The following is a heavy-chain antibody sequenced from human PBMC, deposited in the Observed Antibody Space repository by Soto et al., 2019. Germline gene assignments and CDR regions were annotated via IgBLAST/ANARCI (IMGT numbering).Heavy chain of an antibody. CDR1: GASISSHLFY. Sequence: PSETLSLTCSVSGASISSHLFYWGWILKPPGKGLEWIGSIFHTGTTSYNPSLKSRLTMSIDTTKNQFSRKVLSVNAADTAIYYCARHRGVATIYDFWGQGTLVTVSS. D-gene: IGHD5-12*01. CDR2: IFHTGTT. V-gene: IGHV4-39*01. CDR3: ARHRGVATIYDF. J-gene: IGHJ4*02.